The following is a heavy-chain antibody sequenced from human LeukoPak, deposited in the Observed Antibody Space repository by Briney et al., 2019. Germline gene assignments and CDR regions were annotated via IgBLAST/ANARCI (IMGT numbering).Heavy chain of an antibody. CDR2: ISAYNGNT. D-gene: IGHD3-22*01. V-gene: IGHV1-18*01. Sequence: ASVKVSCKASGYTFTSYGISWVRQAPGQGLEWMGWISAYNGNTNYAQKLQGRVTMTTDTSTSTAYMELRSLTSDDTAVFYCARGLPPRRNYDSSGYYSYYFDYWGQGTLVTVSS. CDR1: GYTFTSYG. J-gene: IGHJ4*02. CDR3: ARGLPPRRNYDSSGYYSYYFDY.